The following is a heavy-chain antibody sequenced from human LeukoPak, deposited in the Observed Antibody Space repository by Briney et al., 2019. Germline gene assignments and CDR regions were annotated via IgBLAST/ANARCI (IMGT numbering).Heavy chain of an antibody. V-gene: IGHV1-18*01. CDR3: ARDAGDCSGTSCYDFYMDV. J-gene: IGHJ6*03. CDR1: GYTFSSYG. Sequence: ASVKVSCKASGYTFSSYGISWVRQAPGQGLEWMGWISAYNGNTKYAQKLQGRVTMTTDTSTSRAYMELRSLRSDDTAVYCCARDAGDCSGTSCYDFYMDVWGKGTTVTVSS. D-gene: IGHD2-2*03. CDR2: ISAYNGNT.